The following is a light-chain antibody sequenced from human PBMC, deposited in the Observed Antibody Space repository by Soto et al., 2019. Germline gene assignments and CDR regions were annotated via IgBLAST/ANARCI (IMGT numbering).Light chain of an antibody. CDR1: QSISNH. CDR2: AAS. V-gene: IGKV1-27*01. J-gene: IGKJ3*01. CDR3: QKYNSAPQT. Sequence: DIQMTQSPSSLSASVEDRVIITCRASQSISNHLNWYQQKTGKVPQLLIYAASTLQSGVPSRFSGSGSGTHFTLTISSLQPEDVATYYCQKYNSAPQTFGPGTKVDIK.